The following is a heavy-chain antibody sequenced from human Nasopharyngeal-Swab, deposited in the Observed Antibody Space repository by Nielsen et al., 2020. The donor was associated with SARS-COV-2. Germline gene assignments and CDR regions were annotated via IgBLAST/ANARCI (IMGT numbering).Heavy chain of an antibody. J-gene: IGHJ6*02. CDR3: AKDRGDSSGYYRYFYYGMDV. CDR2: ISWSGGAT. V-gene: IGHV3-9*01. D-gene: IGHD3-22*01. Sequence: GGSLRLSCAASGFTLDEYSMHWVRQAPGKGLEWVASISWSGGATGYADSVKGRFTISRDNAKNSLYLQMKSLRPEDTALYYCAKDRGDSSGYYRYFYYGMDVWGQGTTVTVSS. CDR1: GFTLDEYS.